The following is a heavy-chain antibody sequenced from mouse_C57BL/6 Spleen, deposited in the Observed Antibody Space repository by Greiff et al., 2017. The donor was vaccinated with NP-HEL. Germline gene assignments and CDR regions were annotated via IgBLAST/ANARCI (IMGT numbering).Heavy chain of an antibody. V-gene: IGHV5-16*01. Sequence: EVKVVESEGGLVQPGSSMKLSCTASGFTFSDYYMAWVRQVPEKGLEWVANINYDGSSTYYLDSLKSRFIISRDNAKNILYLQMSSLKSEDTATYYCARELGSYYYAMDYWGQGTSVTVSS. J-gene: IGHJ4*01. CDR2: INYDGSST. D-gene: IGHD4-1*01. CDR1: GFTFSDYY. CDR3: ARELGSYYYAMDY.